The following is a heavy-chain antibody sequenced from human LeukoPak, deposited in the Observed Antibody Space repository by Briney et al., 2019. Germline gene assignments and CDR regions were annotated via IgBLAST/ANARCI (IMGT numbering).Heavy chain of an antibody. V-gene: IGHV3-23*01. CDR2: LSNSGGST. Sequence: PGGSLRLSCTASGFTLSSYAMSWVRQAPGKGLEWVSALSNSGGSTYYADSVKGRFTISRDNSKNTLYLQMNSLRAEDTAVYYCARDLGYYRADYWGQGTLVTVSS. D-gene: IGHD1-26*01. CDR3: ARDLGYYRADY. J-gene: IGHJ4*02. CDR1: GFTLSSYA.